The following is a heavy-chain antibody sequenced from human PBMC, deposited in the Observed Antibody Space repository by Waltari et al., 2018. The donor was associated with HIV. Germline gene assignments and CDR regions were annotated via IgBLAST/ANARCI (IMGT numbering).Heavy chain of an antibody. CDR3: ASPFYSDSTTYYYGLDY. J-gene: IGHJ4*02. D-gene: IGHD3-22*01. CDR1: GFTFSSFG. CDR2: KSNDGSSK. Sequence: QVQLVESGGGVVQPGRSRRLSCAASGFTFSSFGMHWVRQAPGKGLEVVAVKSNDGSSKYYADSVKGRFTISRDNSKNTLYLHMNSLRAEDTAVYYCASPFYSDSTTYYYGLDYWGQGTLVTVSS. V-gene: IGHV3-30-3*01.